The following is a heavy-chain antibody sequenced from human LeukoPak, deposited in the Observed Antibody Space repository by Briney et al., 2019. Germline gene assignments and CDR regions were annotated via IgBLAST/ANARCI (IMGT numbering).Heavy chain of an antibody. CDR2: ISWGGGST. D-gene: IGHD6-19*01. CDR1: GFTFDDYA. J-gene: IGHJ5*02. CDR3: AKDIRSSGWYGEGWFDP. V-gene: IGHV3-43D*03. Sequence: GGSLRLSCAASGFTFDDYAMHWVRQAPGKGLEWVSLISWGGGSTYYADSVKGRFTISRDNSKNSLYLQMNSLRAEDTALYYCAKDIRSSGWYGEGWFDPWGQGTLVTVSS.